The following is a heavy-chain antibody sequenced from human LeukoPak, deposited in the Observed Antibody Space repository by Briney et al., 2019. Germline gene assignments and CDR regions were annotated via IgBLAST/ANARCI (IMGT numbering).Heavy chain of an antibody. J-gene: IGHJ1*01. CDR3: ARNPGIAARGCFQH. V-gene: IGHV4-34*01. CDR1: GGSFSGYY. CDR2: INHSGST. D-gene: IGHD6-13*01. Sequence: SETLSLTCAVYGGSFSGYYWSWIRRPPGKGLEWIGEINHSGSTNYNPSLKSRVTISVDTSKNQFSLKLSSVTAADTAVYYCARNPGIAARGCFQHWGQGTLVTVSS.